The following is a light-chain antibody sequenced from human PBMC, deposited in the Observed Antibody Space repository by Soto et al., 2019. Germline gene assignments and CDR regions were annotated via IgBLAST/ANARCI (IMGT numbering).Light chain of an antibody. Sequence: EMGLTQSPGTLSLSPGERATLSCRASQSVSANSLARYQQKGGQAPRLLIYAASTRATGVPDRFSGTGSGTGFALTISRLETDDSAVYYCQQYGVSPSTFGSGTKVDIK. CDR3: QQYGVSPST. CDR1: QSVSANS. CDR2: AAS. J-gene: IGKJ3*01. V-gene: IGKV3-20*01.